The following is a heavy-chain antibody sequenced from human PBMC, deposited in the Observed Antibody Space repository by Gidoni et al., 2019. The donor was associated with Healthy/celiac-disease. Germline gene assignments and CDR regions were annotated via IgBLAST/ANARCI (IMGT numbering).Heavy chain of an antibody. J-gene: IGHJ4*02. CDR2: IKQDGSEK. Sequence: RWVRQAPGTGLEWVANIKQDGSEKYYVDSVKGRFTISRDNAKNSLYLQMNSLRAEDTAVYYCARVMAYGALADYWGQGTLVTVSS. CDR3: ARVMAYGALADY. V-gene: IGHV3-7*01. D-gene: IGHD3-10*01.